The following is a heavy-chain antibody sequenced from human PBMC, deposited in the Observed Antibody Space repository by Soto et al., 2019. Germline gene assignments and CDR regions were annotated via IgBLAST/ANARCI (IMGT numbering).Heavy chain of an antibody. CDR2: SGST. D-gene: IGHD6-6*01. Sequence: SETLSLTCTVSGGSVSSFYWGWIRQPPGKGLEWIGYSGSTNYNPSLKSRVTISVDTSKNQFSLKLSSVTAADTAVYYCARHQGIAARPLDVWGKGTTVTVSS. CDR1: GGSVSSFY. J-gene: IGHJ6*04. V-gene: IGHV4-59*08. CDR3: ARHQGIAARPLDV.